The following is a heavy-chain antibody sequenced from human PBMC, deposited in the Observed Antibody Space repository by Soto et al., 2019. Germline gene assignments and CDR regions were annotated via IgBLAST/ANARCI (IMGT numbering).Heavy chain of an antibody. V-gene: IGHV3-48*01. J-gene: IGHJ6*03. D-gene: IGHD2-2*01. CDR1: GFNFSSYS. Sequence: PGGSLRLSCAASGFNFSSYSMNWVRQAPGKGLKWVSYIISSSSTIYYADSVKGRFTISRDNAKNSLYLQMNSLRAEGTAVYYCARRTLLDCSSTSCYGGSGYYYYMDVWGKGTTVTVSS. CDR3: ARRTLLDCSSTSCYGGSGYYYYMDV. CDR2: IISSSSTI.